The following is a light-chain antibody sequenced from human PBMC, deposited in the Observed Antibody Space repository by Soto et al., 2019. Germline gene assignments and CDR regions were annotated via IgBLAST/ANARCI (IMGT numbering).Light chain of an antibody. CDR3: QQYGRSPYT. Sequence: EIVLTQSPGTLSLSPGERATLSCRASQSVSSSYLAWYQQKPGQAPRLLIYGASSRATGIPDRFSGSESGTDFTLTISRLEPEDFAVYHCQQYGRSPYTFGQGTKVDIK. CDR2: GAS. V-gene: IGKV3-20*01. CDR1: QSVSSSY. J-gene: IGKJ2*01.